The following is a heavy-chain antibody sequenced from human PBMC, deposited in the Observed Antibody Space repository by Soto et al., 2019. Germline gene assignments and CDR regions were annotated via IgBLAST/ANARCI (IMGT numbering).Heavy chain of an antibody. D-gene: IGHD5-18*01. CDR2: ISWHSGNI. CDR3: VKEGDKSAILPYFGR. Sequence: SLRLSCAASGFSFDDYAMHWVRQVPGKGLEWVSVISWHSGNIDYADAVKGRFTISRDNAKNSLYLQMNSLRVDDTAVYYCVKEGDKSAILPYFGRWGQGTLVTVSS. CDR1: GFSFDDYA. V-gene: IGHV3-9*01. J-gene: IGHJ4*02.